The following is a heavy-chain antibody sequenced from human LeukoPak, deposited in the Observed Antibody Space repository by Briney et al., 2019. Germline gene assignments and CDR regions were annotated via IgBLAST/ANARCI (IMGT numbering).Heavy chain of an antibody. D-gene: IGHD3-10*01. CDR1: GYSFTSYY. CDR2: IKPSGGST. J-gene: IGHJ2*01. V-gene: IGHV1-46*01. Sequence: ASVKVSCKASGYSFTSYYMHWVRQAPGQGLEWMGIIKPSGGSTSYAQKFQGRVTMTRDTSTSTVYMELSSLRSEDTAVYYCARDLGGGSYGWGKFDLWGRGTLVAVSS. CDR3: ARDLGGGSYGWGKFDL.